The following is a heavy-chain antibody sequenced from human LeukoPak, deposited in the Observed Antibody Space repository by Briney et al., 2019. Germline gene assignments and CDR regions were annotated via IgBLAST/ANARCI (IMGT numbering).Heavy chain of an antibody. CDR1: GFTFSSYA. CDR3: ARGYYYDSSGQIFDY. CDR2: ISSNGGST. V-gene: IGHV3-64*01. J-gene: IGHJ4*02. Sequence: GSLRLSCAASGFTFSSYAMHWVRQAPGKGLEYVSAISSNGGSTYYANSVKGRFTISRDNSKNTLYLQMGSLRAEDMAVYYCARGYYYDSSGQIFDYWGQGTLVTVSS. D-gene: IGHD3-22*01.